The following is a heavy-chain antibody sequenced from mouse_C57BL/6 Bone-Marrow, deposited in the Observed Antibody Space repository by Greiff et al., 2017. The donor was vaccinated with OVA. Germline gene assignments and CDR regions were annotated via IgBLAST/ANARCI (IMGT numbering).Heavy chain of an antibody. CDR2: ISYDGSN. V-gene: IGHV3-6*01. CDR3: ARETKLLRFYAMDY. D-gene: IGHD1-1*01. CDR1: GYSITSGYY. J-gene: IGHJ4*01. Sequence: EVKLVESGPGLVKPSQSLSLTCSVTGYSITSGYYWNWIRQFPGNKLEWMGYISYDGSNNYNPSLKNRISITRDTSKNQFFLKLNSVTTEDTATYYCARETKLLRFYAMDYWGQGTSVTVSS.